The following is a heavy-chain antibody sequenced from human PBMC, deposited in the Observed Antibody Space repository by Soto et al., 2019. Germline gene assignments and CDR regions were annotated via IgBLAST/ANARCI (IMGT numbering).Heavy chain of an antibody. D-gene: IGHD1-1*01. CDR2: ISAHNGNT. Sequence: QVHLVQSGAEVKKPGASVKVSCKGSGYAFTTYGITWVRQAPGQGLEWMGWISAHNGNTNYAQKLQGSGTVTRATTTRTAFKELRSLRSDDTAVYFWARGRYGDYWGQGALVTVSS. V-gene: IGHV1-18*01. CDR1: GYAFTTYG. CDR3: ARGRYGDY. J-gene: IGHJ4*02.